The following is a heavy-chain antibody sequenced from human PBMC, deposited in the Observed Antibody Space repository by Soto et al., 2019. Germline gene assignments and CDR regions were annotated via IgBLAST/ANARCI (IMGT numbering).Heavy chain of an antibody. CDR1: GFTFSNYA. CDR2: IRSSGEST. J-gene: IGHJ6*02. D-gene: IGHD1-1*01. V-gene: IGHV3-23*01. Sequence: QLLECGGGLVQTGGSLRLSCTASGFTFSNYAMSWGRQAPGKGLEWLSGIRSSGESTYYADSVKGRLTISRDISKNMLYLQINSLRAEDTAVYYCGKGGRRVPIPMEVWGQGTTVTVSS. CDR3: GKGGRRVPIPMEV.